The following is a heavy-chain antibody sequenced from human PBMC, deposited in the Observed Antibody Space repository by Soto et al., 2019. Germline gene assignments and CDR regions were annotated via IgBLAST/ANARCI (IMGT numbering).Heavy chain of an antibody. CDR1: RYTFTSYY. Sequence: QVQLVQSGAEVKKPGASVKVSCKASRYTFTSYYIHWVRQAPGQGLEWMGWINPNNGYTKYTQKFHGSVTVTRDMSRTTAYLGLTRLQSDDTAVYYCAKAKFDFWSGYWSPSLDFWGQGTLVTVSS. CDR2: INPNNGYT. V-gene: IGHV1-2*02. CDR3: AKAKFDFWSGYWSPSLDF. D-gene: IGHD3-3*01. J-gene: IGHJ4*02.